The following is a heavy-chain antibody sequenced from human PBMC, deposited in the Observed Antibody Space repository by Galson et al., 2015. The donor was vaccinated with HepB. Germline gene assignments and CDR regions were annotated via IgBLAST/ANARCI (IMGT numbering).Heavy chain of an antibody. V-gene: IGHV3-15*01. CDR1: GFNVDNAW. J-gene: IGHJ4*02. CDR3: TTVATISGVMRDY. D-gene: IGHD3-3*01. Sequence: SLRLSCAVSGFNVDNAWMSWVRQAPGKGLEWVGRIRSKSDGGETKYAAPVKGRFTISREDLTNTLPLQMMSLKIEDTAVYYCTTVATISGVMRDYWGQGTLVTVSS. CDR2: IRSKSDGGET.